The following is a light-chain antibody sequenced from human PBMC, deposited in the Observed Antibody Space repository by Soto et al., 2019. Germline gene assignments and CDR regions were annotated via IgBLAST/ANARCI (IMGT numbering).Light chain of an antibody. CDR1: QGISNW. V-gene: IGKV1-12*01. CDR2: SAY. J-gene: IGKJ4*01. Sequence: DIQMTQSPSSVSASVGDRVTITCRASQGISNWLAWYQQQPGKAPKLLISSAYTLQSGVPSRFSGGGSGAPFPLILSSLQPEDFATYYCQQTNTFLPLAFGGGTKVEIK. CDR3: QQTNTFLPLA.